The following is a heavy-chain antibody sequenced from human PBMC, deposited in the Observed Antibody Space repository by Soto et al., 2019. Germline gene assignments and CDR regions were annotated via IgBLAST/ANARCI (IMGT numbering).Heavy chain of an antibody. CDR3: ARNTVITFGGVIVNNYYYGMDV. CDR1: GGTFSSYA. J-gene: IGHJ6*02. Sequence: SVKVSCKASGGTFSSYAISWVRQAPGQGLEWMGGIIPIFGTANYAQKFQGRVTITADESTSTAYMELSSLRSEDTAVYYCARNTVITFGGVIVNNYYYGMDVWGQGTTVTVS. V-gene: IGHV1-69*13. CDR2: IIPIFGTA. D-gene: IGHD3-16*02.